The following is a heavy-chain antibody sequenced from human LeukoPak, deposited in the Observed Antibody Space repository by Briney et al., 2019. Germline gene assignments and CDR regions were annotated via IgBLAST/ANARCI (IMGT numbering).Heavy chain of an antibody. CDR2: IYNSGST. Sequence: MSSETLSLTCTVSGGSISSSSYYWGWIRQPPGKGLEWIGSIYNSGSTYYNPSLKSRVTISVDTSKNQFSLKLSSVTAADTAVYYCARESRGLTGTTSGYYYYMDVWGKGTTVTVSS. D-gene: IGHD1-7*01. V-gene: IGHV4-39*07. CDR3: ARESRGLTGTTSGYYYYMDV. J-gene: IGHJ6*03. CDR1: GGSISSSSYY.